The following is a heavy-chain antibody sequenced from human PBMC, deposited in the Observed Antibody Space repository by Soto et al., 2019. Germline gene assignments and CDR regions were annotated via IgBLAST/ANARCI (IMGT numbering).Heavy chain of an antibody. V-gene: IGHV3-23*01. CDR2: ISGSDDGT. CDR3: AKDGLFLEVPTASLSY. CDR1: GFTFSTYA. D-gene: IGHD2-2*01. Sequence: PRGALVVSCAASGFTFSTYAMNWVRQAPGKGLEWVSVISGSDDGTYYADSVNGRFTISRDNSRSTLYLQMNSLRAEDTAIYYCAKDGLFLEVPTASLSYWGQGTMVTVSS. J-gene: IGHJ4*02.